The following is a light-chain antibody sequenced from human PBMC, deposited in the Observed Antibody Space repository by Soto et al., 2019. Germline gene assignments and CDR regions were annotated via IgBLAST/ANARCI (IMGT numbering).Light chain of an antibody. CDR1: QSVTSY. CDR2: DAS. J-gene: IGKJ4*01. CDR3: HQRTAEN. V-gene: IGKV3-11*01. Sequence: EIVLTQSPATLSLSPGERATLSCRASQSVTSYLAWYQQKPGQAPRLLIYDASNRATGIPARFSGSGSGTDFTLTISSLEPEDFAVYYCHQRTAENFGGGTKVEIK.